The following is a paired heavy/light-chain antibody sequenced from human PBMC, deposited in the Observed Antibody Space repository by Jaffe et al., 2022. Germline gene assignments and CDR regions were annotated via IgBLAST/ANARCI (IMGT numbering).Light chain of an antibody. Sequence: DIQMTQSPSSVSASVGDRVTITCRASQGISTWLAWYQQKPGKAPKLLIYAASSLQSGVPSRFSGSGSGTDFTLTINSLQPEDFATYFCQQADSFPLTFGGGTKVEIK. J-gene: IGKJ4*01. CDR2: AAS. V-gene: IGKV1-12*01. CDR3: QQADSFPLT. CDR1: QGISTW.
Heavy chain of an antibody. D-gene: IGHD2-8*02. V-gene: IGHV3-23*01. CDR1: EFTFSRYA. CDR2: ISGDAANT. CDR3: AKRAGSCIGGVCYSWLDP. J-gene: IGHJ5*02. Sequence: EVQLLDSGGGLVQPGGSLRLTCAASEFTFSRYAMTWVRQAPGKGLEWVSSISGDAANTYYADSVRGRFTISRDNSKNTLYLQMNSLRAEDTAVYFCAKRAGSCIGGVCYSWLDPWGQGAVVTVSS.